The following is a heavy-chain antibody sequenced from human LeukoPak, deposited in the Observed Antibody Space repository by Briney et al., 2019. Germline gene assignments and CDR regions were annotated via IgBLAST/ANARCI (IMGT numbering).Heavy chain of an antibody. CDR1: GYTFTSYD. CDR3: ARGRPYRDAFDI. CDR2: MNPNSGNT. D-gene: IGHD1-26*01. V-gene: IGHV1-8*01. Sequence: GASVKVSCKASGYTFTSYDINWVRQAAGQGLEWMGWMNPNSGNTGYAQKFQGRVTMTRNTSISTAYMELSSLRSEDTAVYYCARGRPYRDAFDIWGQGTMVTVSS. J-gene: IGHJ3*02.